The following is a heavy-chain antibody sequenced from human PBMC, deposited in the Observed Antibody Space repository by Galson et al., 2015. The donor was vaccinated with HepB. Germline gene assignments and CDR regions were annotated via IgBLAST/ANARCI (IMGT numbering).Heavy chain of an antibody. J-gene: IGHJ6*03. CDR2: IKSKTDGGTT. Sequence: SLRLSCAASGFTFSNAWMSWVRQAPGKGLEWVGRIKSKTDGGTTDYAAPVKGRFTISRDDSKNTLYLQMNGLKTEDTAVYYCTTAYIAAAGTGDYYYMDVWGKGTTVTVSS. V-gene: IGHV3-15*01. D-gene: IGHD6-13*01. CDR1: GFTFSNAW. CDR3: TTAYIAAAGTGDYYYMDV.